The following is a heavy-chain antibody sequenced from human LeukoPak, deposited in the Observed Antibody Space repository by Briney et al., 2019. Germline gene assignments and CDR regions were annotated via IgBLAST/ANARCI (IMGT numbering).Heavy chain of an antibody. CDR3: ARQGSSGYYSVYGFDI. D-gene: IGHD3-22*01. Sequence: GESLRISCKRSGYSFTSYWINWVRQMPGKGLDWMERIDLSDSYTNYSPSFEGHVTISDDKSISTAYLQWSSLKASDTAMYYCARQGSSGYYSVYGFDIWGQGTMVTVSS. CDR2: IDLSDSYT. V-gene: IGHV5-10-1*01. J-gene: IGHJ3*02. CDR1: GYSFTSYW.